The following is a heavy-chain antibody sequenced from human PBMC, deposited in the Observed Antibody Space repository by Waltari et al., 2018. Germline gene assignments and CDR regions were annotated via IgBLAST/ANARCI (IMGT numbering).Heavy chain of an antibody. V-gene: IGHV1-69*01. CDR2: SIPIIGTA. Sequence: QVQLVQSGAEVKKPGSSVKVSCKASGGTFSSYAISWVRQAPGQGLEWMGGSIPIIGTANYAQKFQGIVTITADESTSTAYMELSSLRSEDTAVYYCARGGRYYYYYYYMDVWGKGTTVTVSS. J-gene: IGHJ6*03. CDR3: ARGGRYYYYYYYMDV. CDR1: GGTFSSYA. D-gene: IGHD6-19*01.